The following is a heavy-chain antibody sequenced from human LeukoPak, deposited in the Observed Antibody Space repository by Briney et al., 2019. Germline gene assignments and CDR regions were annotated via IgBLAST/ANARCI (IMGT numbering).Heavy chain of an antibody. Sequence: GRSLRLSCAASGFTFSSYAMHWVRQAPGKGLEWVAVISYDGSNKYYADSVKGRFTISRDNSKNTLYLQMNSLRAEDTAVYYCAREGWDYYDSSGPFDYWGQGTLVTVSS. J-gene: IGHJ4*02. CDR1: GFTFSSYA. CDR2: ISYDGSNK. V-gene: IGHV3-30-3*01. D-gene: IGHD3-22*01. CDR3: AREGWDYYDSSGPFDY.